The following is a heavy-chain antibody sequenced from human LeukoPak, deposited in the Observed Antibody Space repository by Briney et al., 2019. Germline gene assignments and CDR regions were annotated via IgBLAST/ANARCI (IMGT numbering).Heavy chain of an antibody. CDR3: ARDGPYYDILNPLYYFDY. Sequence: TGGSLRLSCAASGFTFSSYSMNWVRQAPGKGLEWVSYISSSSSTIYYADSGKGRFTIARDKAKNSLYLQMNSLRAEDTAVYYCARDGPYYDILNPLYYFDYWGQGTLVTVSS. D-gene: IGHD3-9*01. J-gene: IGHJ4*02. V-gene: IGHV3-48*01. CDR2: ISSSSSTI. CDR1: GFTFSSYS.